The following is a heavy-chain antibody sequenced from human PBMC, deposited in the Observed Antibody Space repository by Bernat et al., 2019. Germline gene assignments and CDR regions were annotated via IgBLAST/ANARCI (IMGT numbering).Heavy chain of an antibody. V-gene: IGHV3-53*05. CDR2: IYSGGGT. D-gene: IGHD6-19*01. J-gene: IGHJ4*02. Sequence: EVQLVETGGGLLQPGGSLRLSCAASGFSVSSNYMSWVRQAPGQGLEWVSVIYSGGGTYYADSVKGRFTISRDNSKNTVSLQMNSLRAEDTAVYYCARTPFRVAGVGTYHFAYWGQGTLVTVSS. CDR1: GFSVSSNY. CDR3: ARTPFRVAGVGTYHFAY.